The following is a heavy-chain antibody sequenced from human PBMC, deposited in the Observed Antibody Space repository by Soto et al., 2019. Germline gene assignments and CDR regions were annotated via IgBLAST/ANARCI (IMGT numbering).Heavy chain of an antibody. Sequence: ASVKVSCKASGYTFTSYGISWVRQAPGQGLEWMGWISAYNGNTNYAQKLQGRVTMTTDTSTSTAYMELRSLRSDGTAVYYCARDLTQSTIFGVVPLFDPWGQGTLVTVSS. J-gene: IGHJ5*02. D-gene: IGHD3-3*01. V-gene: IGHV1-18*04. CDR2: ISAYNGNT. CDR3: ARDLTQSTIFGVVPLFDP. CDR1: GYTFTSYG.